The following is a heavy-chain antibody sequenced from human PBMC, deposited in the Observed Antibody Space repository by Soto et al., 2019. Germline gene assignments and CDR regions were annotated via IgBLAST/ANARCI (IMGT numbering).Heavy chain of an antibody. Sequence: SETLSLTCAVSNGSISNYYWTWIRQSPGKGLEWIGFVYYSGTTNYNPSLKSRVTISLHTSKNQFSLKLSSVTAADTAVYYCASAPRDAIPDYWGQGTLVTVSS. CDR3: ASAPRDAIPDY. D-gene: IGHD2-2*01. CDR2: VYYSGTT. CDR1: NGSISNYY. J-gene: IGHJ4*02. V-gene: IGHV4-59*01.